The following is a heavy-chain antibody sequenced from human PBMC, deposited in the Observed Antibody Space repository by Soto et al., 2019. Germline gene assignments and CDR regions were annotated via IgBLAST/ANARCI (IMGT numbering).Heavy chain of an antibody. CDR1: GYTLTELS. D-gene: IGHD2-21*01. CDR2: FDPEDGET. Sequence: EASVKVSFKVSGYTLTELSMHWVRQAPGKGLERMGGFDPEDGETIYAQKFQGRVTMTEDTSTDTAYMELSSLRSEDTALYYCATDPRIAVDAFDIWGQVTMVTVSS. J-gene: IGHJ3*02. V-gene: IGHV1-24*01. CDR3: ATDPRIAVDAFDI.